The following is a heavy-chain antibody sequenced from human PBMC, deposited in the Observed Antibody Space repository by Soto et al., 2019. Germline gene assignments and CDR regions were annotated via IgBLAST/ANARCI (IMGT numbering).Heavy chain of an antibody. V-gene: IGHV4-30-4*01. Sequence: SETLSLTCTVSGGSIKSDYYWAWVRQPPGGGLEWMGYKYYSGATDSDPSLEARVSFSVDTSKNQSFLNLTSVTVADTAVYYCARGRPNYFYYGLDVWGPGIPVTVSS. CDR1: GGSIKSDYY. CDR3: ARGRPNYFYYGLDV. CDR2: KYYSGAT. J-gene: IGHJ6*02.